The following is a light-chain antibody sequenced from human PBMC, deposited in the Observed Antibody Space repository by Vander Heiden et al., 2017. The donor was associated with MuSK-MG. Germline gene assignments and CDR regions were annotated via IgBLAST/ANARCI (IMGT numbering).Light chain of an antibody. V-gene: IGKV1-8*01. Sequence: AIRMTQSPSSFSASTGDRVTITCRASQGISSYLAWYQQKPGKAPKLLIYAASTLQSGVPSRFSGSGSGTDFTLTISCLQSEDFATYYCQQDYSYPTFGQGTRLXIK. J-gene: IGKJ5*01. CDR1: QGISSY. CDR2: AAS. CDR3: QQDYSYPT.